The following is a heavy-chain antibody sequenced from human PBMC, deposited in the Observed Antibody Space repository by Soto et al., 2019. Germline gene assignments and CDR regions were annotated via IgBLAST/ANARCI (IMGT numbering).Heavy chain of an antibody. Sequence: PSETLSLTCTVSGFYISSYYWSWIRQPPGKGLEWIGYIYYSGSTNYNPSLKSRVTISVDTSKNQFSLKLSSVTAADTAVYYCARVGHGALYYDSSGYYSWFDPWGQGTLVTVSS. D-gene: IGHD3-22*01. CDR3: ARVGHGALYYDSSGYYSWFDP. CDR2: IYYSGST. V-gene: IGHV4-59*01. J-gene: IGHJ5*02. CDR1: GFYISSYY.